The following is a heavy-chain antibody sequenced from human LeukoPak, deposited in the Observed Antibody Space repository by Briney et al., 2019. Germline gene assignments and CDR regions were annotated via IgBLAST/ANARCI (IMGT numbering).Heavy chain of an antibody. J-gene: IGHJ5*02. V-gene: IGHV3-48*03. CDR1: GFTFSSYE. D-gene: IGHD3-10*01. CDR3: ARGRITMVRGRNRNWFDP. Sequence: GGSLRLSCAASGFTFSSYEMNWVRQAPGKGLEWVSYISSSGSTIYYADSVKGRFTISRDNAKNTLNLQMNSLRAEDTAVYYCARGRITMVRGRNRNWFDPWGQGTLVTVSS. CDR2: ISSSGSTI.